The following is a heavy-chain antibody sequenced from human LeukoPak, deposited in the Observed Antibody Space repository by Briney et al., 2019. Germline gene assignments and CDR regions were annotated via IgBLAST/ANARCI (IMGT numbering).Heavy chain of an antibody. D-gene: IGHD3-3*01. CDR1: GGSISSSNW. CDR2: INHSGST. V-gene: IGHV4-4*02. Sequence: SGTLSLTCAVSGGSISSSNWWSWVRQPPGKGLEWIGEINHSGSTNYNPSLKSRVTISVDTSKNQFSLKLSSVTAADTAVYYCARANYDFWSGYPKKYYYGMDVWGQGTTVTVSS. J-gene: IGHJ6*02. CDR3: ARANYDFWSGYPKKYYYGMDV.